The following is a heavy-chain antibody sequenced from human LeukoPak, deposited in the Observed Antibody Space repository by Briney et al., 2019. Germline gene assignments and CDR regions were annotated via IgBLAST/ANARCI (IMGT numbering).Heavy chain of an antibody. CDR3: ASVGATLGFDY. V-gene: IGHV4-38-2*02. J-gene: IGHJ4*02. Sequence: SETKSLTCTVSGYSISSGYYWGWIRQPPGKGLAWIGSIYHSGSTYYNPSLKSRVTISVDTSKNQFSLKLSSVTAADTAVYYCASVGATLGFDYWGQGALVTVSS. CDR1: GYSISSGYY. D-gene: IGHD1-26*01. CDR2: IYHSGST.